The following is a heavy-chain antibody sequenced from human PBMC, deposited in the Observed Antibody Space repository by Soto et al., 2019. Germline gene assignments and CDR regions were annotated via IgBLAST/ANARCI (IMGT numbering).Heavy chain of an antibody. CDR1: GFTFSSYA. CDR3: ADARYYSGNWYGVDS. J-gene: IGHJ4*02. Sequence: PGGSLRLSCAASGFTFSSYAMSWVRQAPGKGLEWVSGISGSGGDIYYVDSVKGRFTISRDNSKNTLYLQMNSLRAEDTAVYYCADARYYSGNWYGVDSWGQGTLVTVSS. V-gene: IGHV3-23*01. CDR2: ISGSGGDI. D-gene: IGHD6-13*01.